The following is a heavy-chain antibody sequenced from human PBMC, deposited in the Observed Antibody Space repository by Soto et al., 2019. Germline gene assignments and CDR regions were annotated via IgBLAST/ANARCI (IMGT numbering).Heavy chain of an antibody. J-gene: IGHJ4*02. CDR1: GGTFSSYA. V-gene: IGHV1-69*12. D-gene: IGHD6-19*01. Sequence: QVQLVQSGAEVKKPGSSVKVSCKASGGTFSSYAISWVRQAPGQGLGWMGGIIPSFGPANYAQKFQGRVTITADESTSTAYMERSSLRSEDTAVYYCARGRGGWETFFDYWGQGTLVTVSS. CDR3: ARGRGGWETFFDY. CDR2: IIPSFGPA.